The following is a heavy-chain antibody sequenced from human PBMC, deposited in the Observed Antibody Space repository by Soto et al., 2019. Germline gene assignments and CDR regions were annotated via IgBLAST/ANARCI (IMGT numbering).Heavy chain of an antibody. Sequence: GGSLRLSCAASGFSFSFYLMSWVRQAPGKGLGWVANINQDGSNSYYVDSVNGRFTISRDNAEKSLNLQMNSLRVEDTAVYYCARHRFWSGYQAAPDYCGRITLVTFSA. V-gene: IGHV3-7*01. J-gene: IGHJ4*02. CDR1: GFSFSFYL. CDR2: INQDGSNS. D-gene: IGHD3-3*01. CDR3: ARHRFWSGYQAAPDY.